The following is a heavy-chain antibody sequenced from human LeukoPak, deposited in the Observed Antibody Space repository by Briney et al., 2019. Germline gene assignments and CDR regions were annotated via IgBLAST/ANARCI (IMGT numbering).Heavy chain of an antibody. CDR1: GYTFTGYH. CDR3: AKGAVADEYYFDY. V-gene: IGHV1-69*05. J-gene: IGHJ4*02. Sequence: SVKVSCKASGYTFTGYHVHWVRQAPGQGLEWMGGIIPIFGTANYAQKFQGRVTITTDESTSTAYMELSSLRSEDTAVYYCAKGAVADEYYFDYWGQGTLVTVSS. CDR2: IIPIFGTA. D-gene: IGHD6-19*01.